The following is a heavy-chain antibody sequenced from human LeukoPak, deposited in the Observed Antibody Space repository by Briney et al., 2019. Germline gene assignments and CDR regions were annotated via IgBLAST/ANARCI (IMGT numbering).Heavy chain of an antibody. V-gene: IGHV3-7*01. Sequence: GGSLRLSCAASGFTFSSYWMSWVRQAPGKGLEWVANIKQDGSDKYYVDSVKGRFTISRDNSKNSLYLQMNSLRAEDTAVYYCAREKAYYDSSGYCDYWGQGTLVTVSS. CDR1: GFTFSSYW. J-gene: IGHJ4*02. CDR3: AREKAYYDSSGYCDY. D-gene: IGHD3-22*01. CDR2: IKQDGSDK.